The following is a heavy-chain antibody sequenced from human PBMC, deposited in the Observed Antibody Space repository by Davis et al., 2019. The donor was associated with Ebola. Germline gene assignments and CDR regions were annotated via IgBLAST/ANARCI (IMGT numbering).Heavy chain of an antibody. CDR1: GFTFSSYA. CDR3: AKAGHCGNYCSSDS. CDR2: ISYDGSNK. J-gene: IGHJ4*02. D-gene: IGHD1-26*01. Sequence: GESLKISCAASGFTFSSYAMSWVRQAPGKGLEWVAVISYDGSNKYYADSVKGRFTISRDNSKNTLYLQMNSLRAEDTAVYYCAKAGHCGNYCSSDSWGQGTLVTVSS. V-gene: IGHV3-30*04.